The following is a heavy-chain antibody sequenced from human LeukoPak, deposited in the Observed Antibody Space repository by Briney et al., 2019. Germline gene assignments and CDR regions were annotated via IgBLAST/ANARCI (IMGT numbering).Heavy chain of an antibody. CDR3: AKAGYSSGWYGGYFDY. CDR2: ISYDGSNK. J-gene: IGHJ4*02. V-gene: IGHV3-30*18. Sequence: GGSLRLSCAASGFTFSSYGMHWDRQAPGKGLEWVAVISYDGSNKYYADSVKGRFTISRDNSKNTLYLQMNSLRAEDTAVYYCAKAGYSSGWYGGYFDYWGQGTLVTVSS. D-gene: IGHD6-19*01. CDR1: GFTFSSYG.